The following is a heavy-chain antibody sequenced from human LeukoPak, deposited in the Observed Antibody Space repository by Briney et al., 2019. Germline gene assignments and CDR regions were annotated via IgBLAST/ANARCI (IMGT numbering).Heavy chain of an antibody. Sequence: SETLSLTCAVSGYSISSGYYWGWIRPPPGKGLEWIGSIYHSGSTYYNPSLKSRVPISVDTSKNQFSLKLSSVTAADTAVYYCASCLYYYYYMDVWGKGTTVTVSS. J-gene: IGHJ6*03. CDR3: ASCLYYYYYMDV. CDR2: IYHSGST. CDR1: GYSISSGYY. V-gene: IGHV4-38-2*01.